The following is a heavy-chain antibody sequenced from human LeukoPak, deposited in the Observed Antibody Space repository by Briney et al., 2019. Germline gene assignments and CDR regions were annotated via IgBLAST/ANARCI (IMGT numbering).Heavy chain of an antibody. V-gene: IGHV3-21*01. Sequence: KTGGSLRLSCAASGFTFSSYNMNWVRQAPGKGLEWVSSISSSSSYIYYADSVKGRFTISRDNAKNSLYLQMNSLRAEDTAVYYCARDPLVATTDYYYYYGMDVWGQGTTVTVSS. J-gene: IGHJ6*02. CDR1: GFTFSSYN. CDR2: ISSSSSYI. D-gene: IGHD5-12*01. CDR3: ARDPLVATTDYYYYYGMDV.